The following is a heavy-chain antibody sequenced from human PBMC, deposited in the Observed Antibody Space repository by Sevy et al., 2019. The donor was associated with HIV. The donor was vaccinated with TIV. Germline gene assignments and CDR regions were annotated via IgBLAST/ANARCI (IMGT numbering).Heavy chain of an antibody. V-gene: IGHV1-69*13. CDR2: IIPLFRTT. CDR1: GGTFSTSP. D-gene: IGHD3-22*01. J-gene: IGHJ4*02. CDR3: ARTDYYDSRGYFYFDY. Sequence: ATVKVSCKASGGTFSTSPINWVRQAPGQGLEWMGGIIPLFRTTKYAQEFQGRVRIIADESTSTAFLEMNNLRSEDTAVYYCARTDYYDSRGYFYFDYWGQGTKVPVSS.